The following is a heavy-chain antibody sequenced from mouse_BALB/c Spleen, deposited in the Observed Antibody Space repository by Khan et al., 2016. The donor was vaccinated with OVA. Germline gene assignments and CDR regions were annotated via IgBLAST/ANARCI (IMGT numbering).Heavy chain of an antibody. CDR2: ISNLAYSI. V-gene: IGHV5-15*02. Sequence: EVELVESGGGFVQPGGSRKLSCAASGFTFSDYGMAWVRQAPGKGPEWVAFISNLAYSIYYADTVTGRFTLSRENAKNTLYLEMSSLSSEDTAMYYCARSWAMDYWGQGTSVTVSS. CDR1: GFTFSDYG. CDR3: ARSWAMDY. J-gene: IGHJ4*01.